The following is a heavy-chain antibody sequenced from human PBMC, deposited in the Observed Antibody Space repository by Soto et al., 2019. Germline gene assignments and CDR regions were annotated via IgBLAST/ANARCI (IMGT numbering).Heavy chain of an antibody. V-gene: IGHV3-48*02. J-gene: IGHJ4*02. CDR2: ISSSSSTI. Sequence: GGSLRLSCAASGFTFSSYSMNWVRQAPGKGLEWVSYISSSSSTIYYADSVKGRFTISRDNAKNSLYLQMNSLRDEDTAVYYCARDYYDSSGYYISVDYWGQGTLVTVSS. CDR3: ARDYYDSSGYYISVDY. CDR1: GFTFSSYS. D-gene: IGHD3-22*01.